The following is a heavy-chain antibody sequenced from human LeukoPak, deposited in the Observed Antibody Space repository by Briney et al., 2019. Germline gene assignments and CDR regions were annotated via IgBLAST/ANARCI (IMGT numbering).Heavy chain of an antibody. D-gene: IGHD3-3*01. CDR2: IYTTGST. Sequence: PSETLSLTCSVSGGSISSYYWSWIRQPAGKGLEWIGRIYTTGSTYYNPPLKSRVTMSVDTSKNQFSLNLSSVTAADTAVYYCARDVRGWSGFDYWGQGALVTVSS. CDR3: ARDVRGWSGFDY. J-gene: IGHJ4*02. CDR1: GGSISSYY. V-gene: IGHV4-4*07.